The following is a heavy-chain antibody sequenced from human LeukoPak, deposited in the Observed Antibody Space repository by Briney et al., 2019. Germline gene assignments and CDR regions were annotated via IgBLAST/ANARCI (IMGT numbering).Heavy chain of an antibody. CDR2: IKQDGSEK. CDR1: GFTFRSYW. Sequence: GGSLRLSCAASGFTFRSYWMSWVRQAPGKGLEWVANIKQDGSEKYYVDSVKGRFTISRDNAKNSLYLQMNSLTAEDTAVYYCASHYYYGPGSHYWGQGTLVTVSS. J-gene: IGHJ4*02. V-gene: IGHV3-7*01. CDR3: ASHYYYGPGSHY. D-gene: IGHD3-10*01.